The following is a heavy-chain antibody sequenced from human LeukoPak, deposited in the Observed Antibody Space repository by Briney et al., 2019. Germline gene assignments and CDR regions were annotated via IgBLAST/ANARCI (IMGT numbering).Heavy chain of an antibody. V-gene: IGHV3-21*01. D-gene: IGHD6-13*01. Sequence: GGSLRLSCAASGFTFSNFAMTWVRQAPGKGLEWVSSIVGSSSTYYADSLKGRFTISRDNAKNSLYLQMNSLRAEDTAVYYCARIGAGSSRDYWGQGTLVIVT. CDR2: IVGSSST. CDR3: ARIGAGSSRDY. CDR1: GFTFSNFA. J-gene: IGHJ4*02.